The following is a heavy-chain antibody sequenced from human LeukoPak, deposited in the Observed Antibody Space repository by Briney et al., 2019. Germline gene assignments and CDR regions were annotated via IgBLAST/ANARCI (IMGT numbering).Heavy chain of an antibody. CDR2: INPSGGST. CDR1: GYTFTSYG. CDR3: ARQYYHDSSAYYFAPAY. D-gene: IGHD3-22*01. Sequence: ASVKVSCKASGYTFTSYGISWVRQAPGQGLEWMGIINPSGGSTSYAQKFQGRVTMARDTSTSTVYMELSSLRSEDTAVYYCARQYYHDSSAYYFAPAYWGQGTLVTVSS. V-gene: IGHV1-46*01. J-gene: IGHJ4*02.